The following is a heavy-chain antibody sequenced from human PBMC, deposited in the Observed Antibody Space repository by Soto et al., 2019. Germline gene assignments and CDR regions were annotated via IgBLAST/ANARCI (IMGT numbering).Heavy chain of an antibody. V-gene: IGHV1-3*01. CDR2: INAGSGNT. Sequence: ASVKVSCKASGYTFTSYAMHWVRQAPGQRLEWMGWINAGSGNTKYSQKFQGRVTMTRDTSASTAYMELSSLRSEDTAVYYCARLETDCGGDCYSKSGPGDAFDIWGQGTMVTVSS. J-gene: IGHJ3*02. CDR3: ARLETDCGGDCYSKSGPGDAFDI. CDR1: GYTFTSYA. D-gene: IGHD2-21*02.